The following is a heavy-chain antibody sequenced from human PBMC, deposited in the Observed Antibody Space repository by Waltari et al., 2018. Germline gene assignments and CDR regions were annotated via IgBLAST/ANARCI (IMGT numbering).Heavy chain of an antibody. CDR1: GFTFSSYA. V-gene: IGHV3-23*01. CDR3: AKDLPRGSSWDWWGYSDYFDY. Sequence: EVQLLESGGGLVQPGGSLRLSCAASGFTFSSYAMSWVRQAPGKGLEWVSAISGSGGSTYYADSVKGRFTISRDNSKNTLYLQMNSLRAEDTAVYYCAKDLPRGSSWDWWGYSDYFDYWGQGTLVTVSS. CDR2: ISGSGGST. D-gene: IGHD6-13*01. J-gene: IGHJ4*02.